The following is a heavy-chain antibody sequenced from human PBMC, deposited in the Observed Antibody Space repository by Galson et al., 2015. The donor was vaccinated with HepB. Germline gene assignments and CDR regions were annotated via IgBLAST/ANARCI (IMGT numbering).Heavy chain of an antibody. V-gene: IGHV1-18*01. Sequence: SVKVSCKASGYTFTSYGVSWVRQAPGQGLEWMGWISAYNGNTNYAQKLQGRVTMTTDTSTSTAYMELRSLRAEDTAVYYCGRDTGDGYNYDSALAPVDYWGQGTLVNVSS. CDR3: GRDTGDGYNYDSALAPVDY. J-gene: IGHJ4*02. CDR1: GYTFTSYG. CDR2: ISAYNGNT. D-gene: IGHD5-24*01.